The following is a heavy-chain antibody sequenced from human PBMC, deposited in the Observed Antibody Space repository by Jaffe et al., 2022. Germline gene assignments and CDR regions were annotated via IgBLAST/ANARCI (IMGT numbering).Heavy chain of an antibody. CDR2: INDNGNSM. CDR1: GFIFSAYE. V-gene: IGHV3-48*03. Sequence: EAQLVESGGALVRPGGSLRLSCAASGFIFSAYEMNWVRQVPGKGLEWISDINDNGNSMHYSDSVKGRFTISRDNDKKSLYLQMNSLRAEDSATYFCARRKIFVVVPGTIFYYSMDAWGRGTTVTVSS. CDR3: ARRKIFVVVPGTIFYYSMDA. D-gene: IGHD1-7*01. J-gene: IGHJ6*03.